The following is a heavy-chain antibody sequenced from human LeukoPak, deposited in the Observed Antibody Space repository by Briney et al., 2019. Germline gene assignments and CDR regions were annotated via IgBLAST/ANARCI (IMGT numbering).Heavy chain of an antibody. CDR2: MNPNSGNT. CDR3: ARDLSYYDSSGYLYYGMDV. V-gene: IGHV1-8*01. Sequence: GASVKVSCKASGYTFTSYDSNWVRQATGQGLEWIGWMNPNSGNTGYAQKFQGRVTMTRNTYISTAYMELSSLRSEDTAVYYCARDLSYYDSSGYLYYGMDVWGQGTTVTVSS. CDR1: GYTFTSYD. J-gene: IGHJ6*02. D-gene: IGHD3-22*01.